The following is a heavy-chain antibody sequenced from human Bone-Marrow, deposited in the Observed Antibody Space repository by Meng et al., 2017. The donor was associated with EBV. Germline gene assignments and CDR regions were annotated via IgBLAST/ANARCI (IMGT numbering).Heavy chain of an antibody. Sequence: QVQLVPSGPELNTPGASVKASFKSAGYTFTSYAMNWVRQAPGHGLEWIGWINTNTGNPTYAQGFTGRFVFSLDTSVSTEYLQISSLKAEDTAVYYCARPVTLDFDWFPHYYFDYWGQGTLVTVAS. CDR3: ARPVTLDFDWFPHYYFDY. D-gene: IGHD3-9*01. CDR1: GYTFTSYA. V-gene: IGHV7-4-1*02. J-gene: IGHJ4*02. CDR2: INTNTGNP.